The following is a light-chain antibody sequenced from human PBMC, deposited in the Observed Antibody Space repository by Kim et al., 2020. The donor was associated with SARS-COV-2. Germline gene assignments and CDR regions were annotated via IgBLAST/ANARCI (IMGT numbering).Light chain of an antibody. CDR1: HGVSSSH. J-gene: IGKJ2*01. CDR3: QKFGSSPYT. V-gene: IGKV3-20*01. Sequence: EIVLTQSPGPLSLSPGERAALSCRASHGVSSSHLACYQQKSGQGPRLLIYGASSRATGVPDRFSGSGSGTDFTLTISRLEPEDVAVYFCQKFGSSPYTFGQGTKLEI. CDR2: GAS.